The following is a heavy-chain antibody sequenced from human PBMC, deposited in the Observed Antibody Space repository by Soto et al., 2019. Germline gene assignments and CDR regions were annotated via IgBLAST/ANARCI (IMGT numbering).Heavy chain of an antibody. CDR2: TYYRSKWYN. D-gene: IGHD3-16*01. Sequence: SQTLSLTCAISGDSVSGNSAAWNWIRQSPSRGLEWLGRTYYRSKWYNDYAVSVKSRITVTPDTSKNQFSLHLNSVTPEDTAVYYGARDFPYYESSDIYFDYWGQGARVTVPS. J-gene: IGHJ4*02. V-gene: IGHV6-1*01. CDR3: ARDFPYYESSDIYFDY. CDR1: GDSVSGNSAA.